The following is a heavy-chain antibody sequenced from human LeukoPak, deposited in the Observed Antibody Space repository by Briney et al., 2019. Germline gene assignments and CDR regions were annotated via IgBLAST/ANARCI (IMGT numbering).Heavy chain of an antibody. J-gene: IGHJ4*02. D-gene: IGHD1-26*01. Sequence: SVKVSCKASGGTFSSYAISWVRQAPGQGREWMGRIIPILGIANYAQKFQGRVTITADKSTSTAYMELSSLRSEDTAVYYCARGSGSRGYYFDYWGQGTLVTVSS. CDR2: IIPILGIA. V-gene: IGHV1-69*04. CDR3: ARGSGSRGYYFDY. CDR1: GGTFSSYA.